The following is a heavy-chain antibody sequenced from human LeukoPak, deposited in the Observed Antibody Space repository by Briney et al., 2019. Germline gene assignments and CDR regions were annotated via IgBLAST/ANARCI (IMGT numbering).Heavy chain of an antibody. CDR3: ARRKCSGGRCSSFFDS. V-gene: IGHV4-61*02. Sequence: SETLSLTCTVSGDSISSGSHYWSWIRQPAGKGLEWIGRIYASGSTNYNPSPQGRVTISIDTSKNLFSLKLSSVTAADTALYYCARRKCSGGRCSSFFDSWGQGTLVTVSS. D-gene: IGHD2-15*01. CDR2: IYASGST. CDR1: GDSISSGSHY. J-gene: IGHJ4*02.